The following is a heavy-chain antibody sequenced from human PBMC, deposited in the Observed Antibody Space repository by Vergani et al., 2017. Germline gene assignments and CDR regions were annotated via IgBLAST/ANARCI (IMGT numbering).Heavy chain of an antibody. CDR2: IKSKNDGGTT. J-gene: IGHJ4*02. Sequence: EVQLVESGGGLVKPGGSLRLSCAASGFTFSNAWMSWVRQAPGKGLEWVGRIKSKNDGGTTDYAAPVKGRFTISRDDSKNTLYLQMNSLRAEDTAVYYCAKDHGGAEAYYFDYWGQGTLVTVSS. CDR1: GFTFSNAW. D-gene: IGHD4-23*01. CDR3: AKDHGGAEAYYFDY. V-gene: IGHV3-15*01.